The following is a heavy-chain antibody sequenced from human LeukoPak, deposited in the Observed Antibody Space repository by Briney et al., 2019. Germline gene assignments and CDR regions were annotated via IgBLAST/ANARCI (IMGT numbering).Heavy chain of an antibody. CDR3: ARVGENAFVI. CDR1: AFTLSSYD. Sequence: GGSLRLSCAAAAFTLSSYDMHCVRQATAKDLEWVSGIGSAGDTYYLGSVRGRFTISRENAKNSLYLQMNSLRAGDTAVYYCARVGENAFVIWGPGTMVTVSS. D-gene: IGHD3-10*01. J-gene: IGHJ3*02. V-gene: IGHV3-13*04. CDR2: IGSAGDT.